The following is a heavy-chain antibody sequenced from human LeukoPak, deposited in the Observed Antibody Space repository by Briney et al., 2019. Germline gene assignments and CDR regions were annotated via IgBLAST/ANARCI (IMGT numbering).Heavy chain of an antibody. V-gene: IGHV4-34*01. J-gene: IGHJ5*02. CDR1: GGSFGGYY. CDR2: INHSGST. CDR3: ARGPYSSSWYRTYNWFDP. Sequence: SETLSLTCAVYGGSFGGYYWSWIRQPPGKGLEWIGEINHSGSTNYNPSLKSRVTISVDTSKNQFSLKLSSVTAADTAVYYCARGPYSSSWYRTYNWFDPWGQGTLVTVSS. D-gene: IGHD6-13*01.